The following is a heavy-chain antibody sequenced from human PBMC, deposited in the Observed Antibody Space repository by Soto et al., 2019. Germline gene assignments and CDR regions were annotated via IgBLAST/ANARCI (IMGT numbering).Heavy chain of an antibody. CDR2: IGGSGGGT. Sequence: GSLRLSCAASGFTFTIYAMSWVRQAPGKGLEWVSTIGGSGGGTSYADIVRVRFTISRDNSQNTLYLQMDSLRAEDTAVYYCAKDAPGSGWLSDYWGQGTLVTVSS. V-gene: IGHV3-23*01. D-gene: IGHD3-22*01. J-gene: IGHJ4*02. CDR1: GFTFTIYA. CDR3: AKDAPGSGWLSDY.